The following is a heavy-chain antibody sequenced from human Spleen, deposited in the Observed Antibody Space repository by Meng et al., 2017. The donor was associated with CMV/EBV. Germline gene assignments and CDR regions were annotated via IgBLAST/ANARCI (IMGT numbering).Heavy chain of an antibody. D-gene: IGHD3-3*01. V-gene: IGHV3-11*05. CDR1: GVTFSAYY. CDR2: ISSSSYT. CDR3: ARAFPFWSGVFDY. J-gene: IGHJ4*02. Sequence: VQLVESGGGLVKPRGPLRLPCAVSGVTFSAYYMSWIRQAPGKGLEWVSYISSSSYTNYADSVKGRFTISRDNAKNSLYLQMNILRAEDTAVYYCARAFPFWSGVFDYWGQGTLVTVSS.